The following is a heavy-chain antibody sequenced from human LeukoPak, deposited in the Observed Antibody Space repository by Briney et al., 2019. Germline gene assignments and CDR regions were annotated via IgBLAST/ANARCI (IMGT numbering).Heavy chain of an antibody. J-gene: IGHJ6*03. CDR3: ATRARHSSSSGYYYYLYIDV. D-gene: IGHD6-6*01. CDR2: IKQEGNGI. V-gene: IGHV3-7*01. CDR1: VFTFCNYW. Sequence: PGGSLSLSCAASVFTFCNYWMSSVRQAPGTGLECWANIKQEGNGIYYVFYIKGRFTISRDNAKSSLYLLMISLRTEDSAVYFCATRARHSSSSGYYYYLYIDVWGKGTTVTVSS.